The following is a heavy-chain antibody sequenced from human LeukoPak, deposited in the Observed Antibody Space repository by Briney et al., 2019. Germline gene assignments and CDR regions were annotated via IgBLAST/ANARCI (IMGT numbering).Heavy chain of an antibody. CDR3: ARGNYYDSTGYSWFDP. V-gene: IGHV3-20*01. CDR1: GFTFDDYG. CDR2: INWNGGST. J-gene: IGHJ5*02. Sequence: PGGSLRLSCAASGFTFDDYGMSWGRQAPGKGLEWVSGINWNGGSTGYADSVEGRFTISRDNAKNSLYLQMNSLRAEDTALYHCARGNYYDSTGYSWFDPWGQGTLVTVSS. D-gene: IGHD3-22*01.